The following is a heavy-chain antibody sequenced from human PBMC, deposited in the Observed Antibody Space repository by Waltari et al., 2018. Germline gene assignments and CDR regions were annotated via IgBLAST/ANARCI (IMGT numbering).Heavy chain of an antibody. CDR1: GGSISSSSYY. CDR3: ARERYGDYDY. CDR2: IYYSGST. Sequence: QLQLQESGPGLVKPSETLSLTCTVSGGSISSSSYYWGWSRQPPGKGLEWIGSIYYSGSTYYNPSLKSRVTISVDTSKNQFSLKLSSVTAADTAVYYCARERYGDYDYWGQGTLVTVSS. V-gene: IGHV4-39*07. J-gene: IGHJ4*02. D-gene: IGHD4-17*01.